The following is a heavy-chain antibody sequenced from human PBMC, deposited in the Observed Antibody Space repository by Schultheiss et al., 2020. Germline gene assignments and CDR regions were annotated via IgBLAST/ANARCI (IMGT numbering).Heavy chain of an antibody. CDR1: GFSLSTSGMR. V-gene: IGHV2-70*04. CDR3: AVTMVRGVIINFDY. D-gene: IGHD3-10*01. J-gene: IGHJ4*02. CDR2: IDWDDDK. Sequence: SGPTLVKPTQTLTLTCTFSGFSLSTSGMRVSWIRQPPGKALEWLARIDWDDDKFYSTSLKTRLTISKDTSKNQVVLTMTNMDPVDTATYYCAVTMVRGVIINFDYWGQGTLVTGYS.